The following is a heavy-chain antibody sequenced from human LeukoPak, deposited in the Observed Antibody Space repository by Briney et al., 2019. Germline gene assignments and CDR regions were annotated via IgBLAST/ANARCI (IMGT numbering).Heavy chain of an antibody. J-gene: IGHJ3*02. V-gene: IGHV4-39*01. Sequence: KPSETLSLTCTVSGGSISSYYWSWIRQPPGKGLEWIGSIYYSGSTYYNPSLKSRVTISVDTSKNQFSLKLSSVTAADTAVYYCARRLVLYAFDIWGQGTMVTVSS. CDR3: ARRLVLYAFDI. D-gene: IGHD6-6*01. CDR2: IYYSGST. CDR1: GGSISSYY.